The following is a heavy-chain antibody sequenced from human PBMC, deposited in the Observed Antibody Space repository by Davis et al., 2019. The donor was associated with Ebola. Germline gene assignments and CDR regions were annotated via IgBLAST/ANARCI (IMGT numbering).Heavy chain of an antibody. D-gene: IGHD6-13*01. Sequence: GESLKISCAASGFTFSSYGMHWVRQAPGKGLEWVAFIRYDGSNKYYADSVKGRFTISRDNSKNTLYLQMNSLRAEDTAVYYCAKDRSAARTYYYYGMDVWGQGTTVTVSS. CDR3: AKDRSAARTYYYYGMDV. J-gene: IGHJ6*02. CDR2: IRYDGSNK. CDR1: GFTFSSYG. V-gene: IGHV3-30*02.